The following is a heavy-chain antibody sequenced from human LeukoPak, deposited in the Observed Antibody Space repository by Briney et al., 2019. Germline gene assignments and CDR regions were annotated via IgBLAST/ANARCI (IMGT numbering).Heavy chain of an antibody. CDR1: GGTFSSYA. V-gene: IGHV1-69*13. J-gene: IGHJ4*02. CDR2: IIPIFGTA. CDR3: ARGQIQAPPTDYYFDY. D-gene: IGHD1-1*01. Sequence: EASVKVSCKASGGTFSSYAISWVRQAPGQGLEWMGGIIPIFGTANYAQKFQGRVTITADESTSTAYMELSSLRSEDTAVYYCARGQIQAPPTDYYFDYWGQGTLVTVSS.